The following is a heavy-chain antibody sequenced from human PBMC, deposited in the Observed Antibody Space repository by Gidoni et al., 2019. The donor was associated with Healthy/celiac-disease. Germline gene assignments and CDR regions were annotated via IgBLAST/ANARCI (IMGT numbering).Heavy chain of an antibody. J-gene: IGHJ6*04. CDR2: TYPVDSNT. V-gene: IGHV5-51*01. Sequence: EVQPVQTGAEVKKHGESMKISCKGSGYRITSYWIGWVRQMPGKVLEWMGITYPVDSNTIYSASFQGQVTISSDKSISTAYRHWSSLKASDAAMYYCARLNYDFWSVPGGMDVWGKGTTVTVSS. CDR1: GYRITSYW. CDR3: ARLNYDFWSVPGGMDV. D-gene: IGHD3-3*01.